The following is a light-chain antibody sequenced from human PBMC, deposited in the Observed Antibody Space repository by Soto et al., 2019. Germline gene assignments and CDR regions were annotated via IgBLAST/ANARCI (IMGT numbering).Light chain of an antibody. Sequence: QSVLTQPPSVSGAPGQRVTISCTGSSSNIGAGYDVHWYQQLPGTAPKLLIYGNSNRPSGVPDRFSGSKSGTSASLAITGLQAEDDADYYCQSYDSSLSGWNVVFGGGTKLTVL. J-gene: IGLJ2*01. V-gene: IGLV1-40*01. CDR3: QSYDSSLSGWNVV. CDR1: SSNIGAGYD. CDR2: GNS.